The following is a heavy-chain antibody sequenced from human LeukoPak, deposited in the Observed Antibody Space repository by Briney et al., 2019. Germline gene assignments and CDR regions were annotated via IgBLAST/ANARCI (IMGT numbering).Heavy chain of an antibody. CDR2: IYSGGST. J-gene: IGHJ4*02. Sequence: PGGSLRLSCAASGFTVSSNYMSWVRQAPGKGLEWVSVIYSGGSTYYADSVKGRFTISRDNSKNTLYLQMNSLRAEDTAVYYCASTHIALQDYCSGGSCYEYYFDYWGQGTLVTVSS. CDR1: GFTVSSNY. CDR3: ASTHIALQDYCSGGSCYEYYFDY. V-gene: IGHV3-53*01. D-gene: IGHD2-15*01.